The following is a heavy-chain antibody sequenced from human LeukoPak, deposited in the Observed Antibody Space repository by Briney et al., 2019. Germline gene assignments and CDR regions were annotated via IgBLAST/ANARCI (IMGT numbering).Heavy chain of an antibody. J-gene: IGHJ3*02. Sequence: SETLSLTCAVSGGSISTYYWSWIRQPPGKGLEWIGYIYYSGSTNYNPSLKSRVTISVDTSKNQFSLRLSSVTAADTAVYFCATNRVGTYDRPFDIWGQGTMVTVSS. V-gene: IGHV4-59*01. CDR3: ATNRVGTYDRPFDI. CDR2: IYYSGST. D-gene: IGHD1-26*01. CDR1: GGSISTYY.